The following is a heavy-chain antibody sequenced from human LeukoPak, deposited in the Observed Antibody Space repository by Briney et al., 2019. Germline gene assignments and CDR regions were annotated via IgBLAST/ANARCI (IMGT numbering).Heavy chain of an antibody. J-gene: IGHJ3*02. CDR2: ISYDGSNK. D-gene: IGHD3-10*01. CDR1: GFTFSSYA. CDR3: ARFQGVNAFDI. V-gene: IGHV3-30-3*01. Sequence: GGSLRLSCAASGFTFSSYAMHWVRQAPGKGLEWVAVISYDGSNKYYADSVKGRFTISRDNSKNTLYLQMNSLRAEDTAVYYCARFQGVNAFDIWGQGTMVTVSS.